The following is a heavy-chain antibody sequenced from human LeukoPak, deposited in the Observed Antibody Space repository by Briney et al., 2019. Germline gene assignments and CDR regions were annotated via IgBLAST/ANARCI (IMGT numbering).Heavy chain of an antibody. V-gene: IGHV3-7*01. CDR2: IKQDGSEK. D-gene: IGHD3-22*01. CDR3: ARDRGSTYYYDSSGYYYRY. J-gene: IGHJ4*02. Sequence: PGGSLRLSCLDSGSSFSTYWMSWVRQAPGKGLEWVANIKQDGSEKYYVDSVKGRFTISRDNAKNSLYLQMNSLRAEDTAVYYCARDRGSTYYYDSSGYYYRYWGQGTLVTVSS. CDR1: GSSFSTYW.